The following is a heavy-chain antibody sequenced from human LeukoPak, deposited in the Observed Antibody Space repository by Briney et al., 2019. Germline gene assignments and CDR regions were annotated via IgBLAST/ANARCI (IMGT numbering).Heavy chain of an antibody. CDR1: VFTFSSYS. D-gene: IGHD3-22*01. CDR3: ARDSESSGQY. Sequence: GGSLRLSCAASVFTFSSYSMNWVRQAPGKGLEWVSSISSSSSYIYYADSVRGRFTISRDNAKNSLYLQMNSLRAEDTAVYYCARDSESSGQYWGQGTLVTVSS. V-gene: IGHV3-21*01. J-gene: IGHJ4*02. CDR2: ISSSSSYI.